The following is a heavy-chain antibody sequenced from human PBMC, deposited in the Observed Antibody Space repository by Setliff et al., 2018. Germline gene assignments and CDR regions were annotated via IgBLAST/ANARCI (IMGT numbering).Heavy chain of an antibody. CDR3: FGAGTCSY. D-gene: IGHD3-10*01. Sequence: GGSLRLSCTASGLSYINDWVSWVRQAPGKGLEWLASINPHGSEKYYADSVKGRFTISRDNAKNSLSLQMNNLRTEDTAVYYCFGAGTCSYWGQGTLVTAPQ. V-gene: IGHV3-7*01. J-gene: IGHJ4*02. CDR2: INPHGSEK. CDR1: GLSYINDW.